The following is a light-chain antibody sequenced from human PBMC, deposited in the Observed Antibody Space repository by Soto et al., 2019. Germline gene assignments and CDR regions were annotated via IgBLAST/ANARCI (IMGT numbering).Light chain of an antibody. CDR2: ANS. CDR1: SSNIGAGYD. Sequence: VLTQPPSVSGAPGQRVTISCSGSSSNIGAGYDVQWYRQFPGTAPKLIIYANSDRPSGVPDRFSGSKSGTSASLAITGLQAEDEADYYCQSYDSSLIVSKVFGTGTKLTVL. J-gene: IGLJ1*01. CDR3: QSYDSSLIVSKV. V-gene: IGLV1-40*01.